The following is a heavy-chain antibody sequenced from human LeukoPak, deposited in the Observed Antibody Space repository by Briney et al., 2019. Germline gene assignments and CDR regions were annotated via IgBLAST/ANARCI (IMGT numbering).Heavy chain of an antibody. D-gene: IGHD4-17*01. Sequence: GSSLKISCKGSGYSFTCCRNCWVRPMTGKGLEGIAIIYPGDSDTSYSPSFQGQVTISADKSISTAYLQWSSLKASDTAMYSCPSTSRLRTLDYYSGMDVWGQGTTVTVPS. CDR1: GYSFTCCR. CDR3: PSTSRLRTLDYYSGMDV. V-gene: IGHV5-51*01. CDR2: IYPGDSDT. J-gene: IGHJ6*02.